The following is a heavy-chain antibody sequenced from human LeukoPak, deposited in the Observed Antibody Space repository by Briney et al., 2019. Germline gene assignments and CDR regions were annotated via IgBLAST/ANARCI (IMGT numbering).Heavy chain of an antibody. CDR1: GFTFSSYS. D-gene: IGHD5-18*01. V-gene: IGHV3-23*01. Sequence: PGGSLRLSCAASGFTFSSYSRSWVRQAPGKGLEWVSSISGSGGSTYYADSVKGRFTIVGDNSKNTLYLQMNSLGAEETVGYYWAKVVQLWLDYYYYGMDVWGQGTTVTVYS. CDR3: AKVVQLWLDYYYYGMDV. CDR2: ISGSGGST. J-gene: IGHJ6*02.